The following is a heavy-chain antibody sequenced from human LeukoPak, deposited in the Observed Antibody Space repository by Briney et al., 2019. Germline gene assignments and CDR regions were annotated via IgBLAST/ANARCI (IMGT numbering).Heavy chain of an antibody. J-gene: IGHJ5*02. D-gene: IGHD1-14*01. CDR1: GYALNELS. CDR3: ATKNLFHL. CDR2: IDREDGQS. Sequence: ASVKVSCKVSGYALNELSIHWVRQAPGKGLEWVGGIDREDGQSIYAQNFQGRVSLTDDTSAQTAYMEVTGLRSEDTAVYYCATKNLFHLWGQGTLVTVSS. V-gene: IGHV1-24*01.